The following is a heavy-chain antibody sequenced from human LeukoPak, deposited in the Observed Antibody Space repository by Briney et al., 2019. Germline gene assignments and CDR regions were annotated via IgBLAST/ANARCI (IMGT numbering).Heavy chain of an antibody. Sequence: ASVKVSCKASGYTFTSYYMHWVRQAPGQGLEWMGIINPSGGSTSYAQKFQGRVTMTRDMPTSTVYMELSSLRSEDTAVYYCARAFPPYDSSGYGDYWGQGTLVTVSS. J-gene: IGHJ4*02. D-gene: IGHD3-22*01. V-gene: IGHV1-46*01. CDR1: GYTFTSYY. CDR2: INPSGGST. CDR3: ARAFPPYDSSGYGDY.